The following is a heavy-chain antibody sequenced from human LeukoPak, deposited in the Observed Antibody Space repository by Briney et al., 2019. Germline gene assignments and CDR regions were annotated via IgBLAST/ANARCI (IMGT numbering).Heavy chain of an antibody. CDR1: GFTFDDYA. CDR2: IYSGGST. D-gene: IGHD6-6*01. CDR3: AREGLARFDY. J-gene: IGHJ4*02. Sequence: GGSLRLSCAASGFTFDDYAMHWVRQAPGKGLEWVSGIYSGGSTYYADSVKGRFTISRDNSKNTLYLQMNSLRVEDTGVYYCAREGLARFDYWGQGTLVTVSS. V-gene: IGHV3-66*01.